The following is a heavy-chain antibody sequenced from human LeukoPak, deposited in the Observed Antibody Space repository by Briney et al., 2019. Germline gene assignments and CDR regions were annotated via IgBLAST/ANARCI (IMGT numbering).Heavy chain of an antibody. Sequence: GGSLRLSCAASGFTFSSYSMNWVRQAPGKGLEWVSSISSSSSYIYYADSVKGRFTISRDNAKNSLYLQMNSLKVEDTGIYYCARDNWVDCWGQGTLVTVSS. CDR2: ISSSSSYI. J-gene: IGHJ5*01. CDR1: GFTFSSYS. CDR3: ARDNWVDC. V-gene: IGHV3-21*04.